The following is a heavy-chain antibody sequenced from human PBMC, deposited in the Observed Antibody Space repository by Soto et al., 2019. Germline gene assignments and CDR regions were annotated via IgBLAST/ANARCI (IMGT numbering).Heavy chain of an antibody. CDR3: AILSRYGSGSYAVFDY. CDR2: FDPEDGET. D-gene: IGHD3-10*01. J-gene: IGHJ4*02. V-gene: IGHV1-24*01. Sequence: GSVKVSCKVSGYTLTELSMHWVRQAPGKGLEWMGGFDPEDGETIYAQKFQGRVTMTEDTSTDTAYMELSSLRSEDTAVYYCAILSRYGSGSYAVFDYWGQGTLVTVSS. CDR1: GYTLTELS.